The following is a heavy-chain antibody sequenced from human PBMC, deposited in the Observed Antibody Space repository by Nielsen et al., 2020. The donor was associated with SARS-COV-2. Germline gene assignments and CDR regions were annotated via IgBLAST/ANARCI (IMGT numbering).Heavy chain of an antibody. CDR2: IYHSGTT. J-gene: IGHJ4*02. D-gene: IGHD3-16*02. CDR3: AREEAFAEYDCIWGSYRPHPTADC. CDR1: GYSISSGYF. Sequence: SETLSLTCSVSGYSISSGYFWGWIRQPPGKGLEWIGSIYHSGTTYYNPALKSRVTTSVDTSKNQFSLKVTSVTAADTAVYYCAREEAFAEYDCIWGSYRPHPTADCWGQGTLVTVSS. V-gene: IGHV4-38-2*02.